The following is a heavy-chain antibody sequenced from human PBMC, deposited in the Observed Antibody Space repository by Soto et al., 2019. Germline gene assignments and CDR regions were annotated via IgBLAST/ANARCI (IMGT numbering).Heavy chain of an antibody. CDR1: GDSFSSYA. V-gene: IGHV1-69*01. D-gene: IGHD6-13*01. Sequence: QVQLVQSGAEMKKPGSSVKVSCKVSGDSFSSYAISWVRQAPGEGLEWVGGIIPIFETANYAQNFQGRVTITAFESTTTAYLEVTRLRPQDTAVFYCAASDSSSWQHDYWGQGTLITVSS. CDR2: IIPIFETA. J-gene: IGHJ4*02. CDR3: AASDSSSWQHDY.